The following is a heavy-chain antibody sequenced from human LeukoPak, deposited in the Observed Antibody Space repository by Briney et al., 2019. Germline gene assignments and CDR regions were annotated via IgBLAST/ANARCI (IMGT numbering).Heavy chain of an antibody. CDR1: GFTFSGSA. D-gene: IGHD6-19*01. CDR2: IRSKANSYAT. V-gene: IGHV3-73*01. J-gene: IGHJ4*02. Sequence: GGSLRLSCAASGFTFSGSAMHWVRQASGKGLEWVGRIRSKANSYATAYAASVKGRFTISRDDSKNTAYLQMNSLKTEDTAVYYCAKGLDLWLAHDYWGQGTLVTVSS. CDR3: AKGLDLWLAHDY.